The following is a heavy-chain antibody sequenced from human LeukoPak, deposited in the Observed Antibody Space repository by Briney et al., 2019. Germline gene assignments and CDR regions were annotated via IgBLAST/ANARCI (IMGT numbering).Heavy chain of an antibody. CDR2: ISGSGGRT. V-gene: IGHV3-23*01. CDR1: AFTFSSYA. CDR3: AKDIRDGSGTYGYFDY. D-gene: IGHD3-10*01. J-gene: IGHJ4*02. Sequence: GGSLRLSCATSAFTFSSYAVSWVRQAPGRGLEWVSGISGSGGRTYYADAAKGRFTISRDNSKNTLYLQINSLRVEDTAMYYCAKDIRDGSGTYGYFDYWGQGTLVTVSS.